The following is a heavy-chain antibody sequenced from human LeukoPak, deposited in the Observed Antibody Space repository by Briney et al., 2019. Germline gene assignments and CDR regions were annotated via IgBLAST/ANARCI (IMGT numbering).Heavy chain of an antibody. V-gene: IGHV4-59*01. CDR1: GGSISSYY. Sequence: SETLSLTCTVSGGSISSYYWSWIRQTPGKGLEWVGYIYYSVSINYNPSLKSRVTISVDPSKNQFSLKLSSVTAADTAVYYCARAEYYYDSSGYLNLNAFDIWGQGTMVTVSS. J-gene: IGHJ3*02. D-gene: IGHD3-22*01. CDR3: ARAEYYYDSSGYLNLNAFDI. CDR2: IYYSVSI.